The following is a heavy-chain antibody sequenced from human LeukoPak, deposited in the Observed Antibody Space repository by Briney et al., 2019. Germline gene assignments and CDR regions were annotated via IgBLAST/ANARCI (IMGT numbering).Heavy chain of an antibody. D-gene: IGHD2-15*01. V-gene: IGHV1-69*06. CDR2: IIPIFGTA. J-gene: IGHJ5*02. CDR1: GGTFSSYA. Sequence: SVKVSCKASGGTFSSYAISWVRQAPGQGLEWMGGIIPIFGTANYAQKFQGRVTITADKSTSTAYVELSSLRSEDTAVYYCATAQLGYCSGGSCYFYPWGQGTLVTVSS. CDR3: ATAQLGYCSGGSCYFYP.